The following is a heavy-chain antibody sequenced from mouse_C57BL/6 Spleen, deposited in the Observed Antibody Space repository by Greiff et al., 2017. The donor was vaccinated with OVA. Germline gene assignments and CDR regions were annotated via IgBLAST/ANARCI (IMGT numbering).Heavy chain of an antibody. CDR1: GFNIKDYY. CDR2: IDPEDGDT. Sequence: EVQLQQSGAELVKPGASVKLSCTASGFNIKDYYMPWVKQRTEQGLEWIGRIDPEDGDTKYAPNFQGRATITADQSYNTPYLQLSSLTSADTAVYCCAACYSNGFAYWGKGTLVTVSA. J-gene: IGHJ3*01. CDR3: AACYSNGFAY. V-gene: IGHV14-2*01. D-gene: IGHD2-5*01.